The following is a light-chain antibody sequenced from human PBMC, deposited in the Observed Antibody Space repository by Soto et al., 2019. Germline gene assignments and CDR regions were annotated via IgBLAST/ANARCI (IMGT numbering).Light chain of an antibody. CDR2: GAS. V-gene: IGKV3-15*01. Sequence: EIVMTQSPATLSLSPGERATLSCRASQSISSKLAWYQQKPGQAPRLLIYGASTRATGIPVRFSGSGSGTEFTLTITSLQSEDFAVYYCQQYNNWHPFTFGGGTKVEIK. J-gene: IGKJ4*01. CDR3: QQYNNWHPFT. CDR1: QSISSK.